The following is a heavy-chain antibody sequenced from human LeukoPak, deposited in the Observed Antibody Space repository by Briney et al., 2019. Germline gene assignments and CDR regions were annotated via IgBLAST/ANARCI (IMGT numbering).Heavy chain of an antibody. CDR2: INHSGST. CDR3: ARVKSRRDGYNFLISRPLGFDP. J-gene: IGHJ5*02. V-gene: IGHV4-34*01. CDR1: GGSFSGYY. D-gene: IGHD5-24*01. Sequence: SETLSLTCAVYGGSFSGYYWSWIRQPPGKGLEWIGEINHSGSTNYNPSLKSRVTISVDTSKNQFSLKLSSVTAADTAVYYCARVKSRRDGYNFLISRPLGFDPWGQGTLVTVSS.